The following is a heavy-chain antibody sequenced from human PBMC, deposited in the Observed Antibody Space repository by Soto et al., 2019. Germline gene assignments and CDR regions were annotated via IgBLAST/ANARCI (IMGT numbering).Heavy chain of an antibody. Sequence: DVQLLESGGGLVQPGGSLRLSCAASGVTFTNNAMSWVRQAPGKGLEWVSSISGSGGSTHYADAVKGRFTVSRDNSDNTLHLQMKSLTVEDTALYYCARDLCGSGSSCSHFDFWGQGALVTVSS. CDR2: ISGSGGST. CDR1: GVTFTNNA. V-gene: IGHV3-23*01. J-gene: IGHJ4*02. CDR3: ARDLCGSGSSCSHFDF. D-gene: IGHD2-15*01.